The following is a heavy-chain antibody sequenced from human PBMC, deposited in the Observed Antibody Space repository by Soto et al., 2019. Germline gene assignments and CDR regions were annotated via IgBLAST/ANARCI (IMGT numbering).Heavy chain of an antibody. CDR2: INHSGST. CDR3: ARFSRSSGWFYYYYGMDV. V-gene: IGHV4-34*01. CDR1: GGSFSGYY. D-gene: IGHD6-19*01. Sequence: SETLSLTCAVYGGSFSGYYWSWIRQPPGKGLEWIGGINHSGSTNYNPSLKSRVTISVDTSKNQFSLKLSSVTAADTAVYYCARFSRSSGWFYYYYGMDVWGQGTTVTVSS. J-gene: IGHJ6*02.